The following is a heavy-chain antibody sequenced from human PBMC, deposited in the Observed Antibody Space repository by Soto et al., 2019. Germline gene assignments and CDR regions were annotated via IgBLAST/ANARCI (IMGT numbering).Heavy chain of an antibody. V-gene: IGHV4-30-4*01. D-gene: IGHD4-17*01. CDR3: ARARGGDSGDYASLFDR. Sequence: LSLTCTVFGGSVSIGDYLWSWIRQRPGKGLEWIGYIHDSGNTYYNPSLKSRVTISLDTSKNQFSLKVTSMTAADTAVYFCARARGGDSGDYASLFDRWGQGNLVTVS. CDR2: IHDSGNT. CDR1: GGSVSIGDYL. J-gene: IGHJ5*02.